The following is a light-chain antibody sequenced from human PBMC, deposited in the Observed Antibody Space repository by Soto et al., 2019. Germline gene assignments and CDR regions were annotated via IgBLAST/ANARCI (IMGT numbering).Light chain of an antibody. CDR2: EVS. CDR1: SSDVGGYNY. CDR3: SSYTSSSTLRWV. J-gene: IGLJ3*02. Sequence: QSALTQPASVSGSPGQSITISCTGTSSDVGGYNYVSWYQQHPGKAPKLMIYEVSNRPSGVSNRFSGSKSGNTGSLTISGLEAEDEADYYCSSYTSSSTLRWVFGGGTKLTVL. V-gene: IGLV2-14*01.